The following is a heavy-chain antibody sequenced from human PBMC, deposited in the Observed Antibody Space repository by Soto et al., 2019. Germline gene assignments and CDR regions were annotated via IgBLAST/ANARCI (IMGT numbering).Heavy chain of an antibody. CDR2: ISWNSGSI. D-gene: IGHD3-22*01. CDR3: AKDIYYDSSGYYYGSAFDI. V-gene: IGHV3-9*01. Sequence: GGSLTLSCAASGFTFDDYAMHWVRQAPGKGLEWVSGISWNSGSIGYADSVKGRFTISRDNAKNSLYLQMNSLRAEDTALYYCAKDIYYDSSGYYYGSAFDIWGQVTIVTVSS. J-gene: IGHJ3*02. CDR1: GFTFDDYA.